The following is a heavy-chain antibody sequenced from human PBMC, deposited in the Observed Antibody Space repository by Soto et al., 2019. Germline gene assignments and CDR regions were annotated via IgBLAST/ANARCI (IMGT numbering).Heavy chain of an antibody. D-gene: IGHD1-26*01. CDR3: ARGMGSVDY. J-gene: IGHJ4*02. V-gene: IGHV1-8*01. CDR2: MNPKSGYT. CDR1: GYTFSNYD. Sequence: QVQLVQSGAEVKKPGTSVRISCKTSGYTFSNYDINWVRQAAGQGLEWMGWMNPKSGYTGSARKFXXRXTXXRDTSMTTAYMELSSLRSEDTAVYYCARGMGSVDYWGQGTLVTVSS.